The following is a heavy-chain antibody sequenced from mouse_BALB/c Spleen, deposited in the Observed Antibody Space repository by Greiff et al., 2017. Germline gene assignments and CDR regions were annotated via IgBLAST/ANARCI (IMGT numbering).Heavy chain of an antibody. CDR1: GYTFTSYW. J-gene: IGHJ2*01. Sequence: VQLQQPGAELVRPGASVKLSCKASGYTFTSYWINWVKQRPGQGLEWIGNIYPSDSYTNYNQKFKDKATLTVDKSSSTAYMQLSSPTSEDSAVYYCTRGGITTRYYFDYWGQGTTLTVSS. V-gene: IGHV1-69*02. D-gene: IGHD2-4*01. CDR2: IYPSDSYT. CDR3: TRGGITTRYYFDY.